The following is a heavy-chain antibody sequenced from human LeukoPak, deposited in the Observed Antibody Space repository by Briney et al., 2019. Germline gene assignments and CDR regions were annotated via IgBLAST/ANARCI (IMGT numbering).Heavy chain of an antibody. CDR2: IYTSGST. D-gene: IGHD3-3*01. J-gene: IGHJ4*02. Sequence: RSSETLSLTCTVSGGSISSGSYYWSWIRQPAGKGLEWIGRIYTSGSTNYNPSLKSRVTISVDTSKNQFSLKLSSATAADTAVYYCARGFWSGSDYWGQGTLVTVSS. V-gene: IGHV4-61*02. CDR3: ARGFWSGSDY. CDR1: GGSISSGSYY.